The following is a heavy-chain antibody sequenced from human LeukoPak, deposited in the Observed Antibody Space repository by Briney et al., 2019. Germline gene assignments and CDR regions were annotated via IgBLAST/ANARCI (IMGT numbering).Heavy chain of an antibody. D-gene: IGHD3-16*01. J-gene: IGHJ6*03. V-gene: IGHV4-59*01. CDR1: GGSISSSY. CDR2: IYYSGSI. CDR3: ASGATSWAHMDV. Sequence: SETLSLTCTVSGGSISSSYWSWIRQPPGRGLEWIGYIYYSGSINYNPSLKSRVTISVDTSKNQFSLKLSSVTAADTAVYYCASGATSWAHMDVWGEGTTVTVSS.